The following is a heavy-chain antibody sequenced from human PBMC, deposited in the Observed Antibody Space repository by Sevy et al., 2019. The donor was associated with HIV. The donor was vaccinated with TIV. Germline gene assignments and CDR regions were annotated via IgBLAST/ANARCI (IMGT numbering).Heavy chain of an antibody. CDR2: IYTSGST. J-gene: IGHJ3*02. CDR3: ARRRLGESNVDAFDI. D-gene: IGHD3-16*01. V-gene: IGHV4-4*07. CDR1: GGSISSYY. Sequence: SETLSLTCTVSGGSISSYYWSWIRQPAGKGLEWIGRIYTSGSTNYNPSLKSRVTMSVDTPKNQFSLKLSSVTAADTAVYYCARRRLGESNVDAFDIWGQGTMVTVSS.